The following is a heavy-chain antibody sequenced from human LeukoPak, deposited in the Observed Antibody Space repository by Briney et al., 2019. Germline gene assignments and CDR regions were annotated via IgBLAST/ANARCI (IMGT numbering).Heavy chain of an antibody. CDR1: GGSFSDYY. V-gene: IGHV4-34*01. Sequence: SETLSLTCAVYGGSFSDYYWSWIRQPPGKGLEWIGEINHSGSTNYNPSLKGRVTISVDTSKNQFSLRLSSVTAAAAAVYYCARGTRALWYRGTTAFVYWGQGTLVTVSS. J-gene: IGHJ4*02. CDR2: INHSGST. D-gene: IGHD1-1*01. CDR3: ARGTRALWYRGTTAFVY.